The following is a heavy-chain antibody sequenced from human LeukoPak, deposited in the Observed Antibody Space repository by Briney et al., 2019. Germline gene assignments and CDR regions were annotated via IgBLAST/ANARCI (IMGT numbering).Heavy chain of an antibody. CDR3: ARDPDYGDYGRGDYYYGMDV. CDR1: GYTFNNYG. V-gene: IGHV1-46*02. CDR2: INASGGGT. J-gene: IGHJ6*02. Sequence: GASVKVACKASGYTFNNYGISWVRQAPGQGLEWMGIINASGGGTRYAQKFQGRVTMTRDTSTNTVYMEMSSLRSEDTAVYYCARDPDYGDYGRGDYYYGMDVWGQGTTVIVSS. D-gene: IGHD4-17*01.